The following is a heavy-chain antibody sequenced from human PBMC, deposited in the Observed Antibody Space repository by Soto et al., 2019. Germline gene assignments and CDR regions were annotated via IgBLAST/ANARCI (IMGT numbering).Heavy chain of an antibody. Sequence: ASVKVSCKASGYTFTSYYMHWVRQAPGQGLEWMGIINPSGGSTSYAQKFQGRVTMTRDTSTSTVYMELSSLRSEDTAVYYCARDLKYYYDSSGYYALGYWGQGTLVTVSS. J-gene: IGHJ4*02. V-gene: IGHV1-46*01. CDR1: GYTFTSYY. CDR2: INPSGGST. D-gene: IGHD3-22*01. CDR3: ARDLKYYYDSSGYYALGY.